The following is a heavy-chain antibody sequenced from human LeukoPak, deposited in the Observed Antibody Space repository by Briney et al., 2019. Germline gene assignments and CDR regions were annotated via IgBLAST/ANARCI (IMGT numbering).Heavy chain of an antibody. J-gene: IGHJ4*02. CDR1: GFTFSSYS. CDR3: ARAGSYGYLFDY. D-gene: IGHD5-18*01. Sequence: AGGSLRLSCAASGFTFSSYSMNWVRQAPGKGLEWVSSISSSSSYIYYADSVKGRFTISRDNAKNSLYLQMNSLRAEDTAVYYCARAGSYGYLFDYWGQGTLVTVSS. CDR2: ISSSSSYI. V-gene: IGHV3-21*01.